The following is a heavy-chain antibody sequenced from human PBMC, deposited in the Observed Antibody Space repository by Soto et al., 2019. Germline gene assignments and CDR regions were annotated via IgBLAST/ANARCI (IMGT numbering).Heavy chain of an antibody. CDR2: IYHSGST. D-gene: IGHD3-3*01. J-gene: IGHJ5*02. V-gene: IGHV4-38-2*01. Sequence: PSETLSLTCAVSGYSISSGYYWGWIRQPPGKGLEWIGSIYHSGSTYYNPSLKSRVTISVDTSKNQFSLKLSSVTAADTAVYYCARADYDFWSGYSNWFDPWGQRTLVTSPQ. CDR1: GYSISSGYY. CDR3: ARADYDFWSGYSNWFDP.